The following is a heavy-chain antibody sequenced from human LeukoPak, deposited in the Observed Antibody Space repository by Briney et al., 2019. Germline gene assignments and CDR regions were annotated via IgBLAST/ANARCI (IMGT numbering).Heavy chain of an antibody. CDR3: ARDTHRYTRPGYYYGMDV. Sequence: GASVKVSCKASGYTFTSYGISWVRQAPGQGLEWVGWISAYNGNTNYAQKLQGRVTMTTDTSTSTAYMELRSLRSDDTAVYYCARDTHRYTRPGYYYGMDVWGQGTTVTVSS. CDR2: ISAYNGNT. CDR1: GYTFTSYG. V-gene: IGHV1-18*01. D-gene: IGHD1-14*01. J-gene: IGHJ6*02.